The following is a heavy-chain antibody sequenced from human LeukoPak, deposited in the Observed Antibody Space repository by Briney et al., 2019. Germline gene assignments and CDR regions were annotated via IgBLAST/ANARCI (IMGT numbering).Heavy chain of an antibody. CDR3: ARDLTTSMAYYFDC. V-gene: IGHV3-74*01. J-gene: IGHJ4*02. CDR1: GFTFSSYW. Sequence: PGGSLRLSCAASGFTFSSYWMHWVRQAPGKGLVWVSRIKSDGSDITYADSVKGRFTISRDNAKNTLYLQMNSLRAEDTAVYYCARDLTTSMAYYFDCWGQGTLVTVSS. D-gene: IGHD5-18*01. CDR2: IKSDGSDI.